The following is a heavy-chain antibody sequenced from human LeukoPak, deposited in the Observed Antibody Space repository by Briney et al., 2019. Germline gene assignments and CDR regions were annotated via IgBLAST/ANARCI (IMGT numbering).Heavy chain of an antibody. CDR2: IYYSGST. V-gene: IGHV4-59*01. D-gene: IGHD6-6*01. CDR3: AREGRSRSSGYHHYYMDV. CDR1: GGSISDFY. J-gene: IGHJ6*03. Sequence: PSETLSLTCTVAGGSISDFYWSWIRQSPGKGLEWIGYIYYSGSTHYKPSLKSRVTISLHTSKNPFSLKLSSVTAADTAVYYCAREGRSRSSGYHHYYMDVWGKGTTVTVSS.